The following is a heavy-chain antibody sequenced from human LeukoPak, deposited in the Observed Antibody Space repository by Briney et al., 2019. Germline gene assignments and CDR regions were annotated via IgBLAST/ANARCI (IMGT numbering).Heavy chain of an antibody. V-gene: IGHV1-2*02. CDR3: ARGSYDSSDFEYFHH. CDR2: INPNSGDT. CDR1: GYTFTCYY. Sequence: ASVKVSCKASGYTFTCYYMHWVRQAPGQGLEWMGWINPNSGDTNYAQKVQGRVTMTRDTSISTAYMELSRLTSDDTAFYYCARGSYDSSDFEYFHHWGQGALLTVSS. D-gene: IGHD3-22*01. J-gene: IGHJ1*01.